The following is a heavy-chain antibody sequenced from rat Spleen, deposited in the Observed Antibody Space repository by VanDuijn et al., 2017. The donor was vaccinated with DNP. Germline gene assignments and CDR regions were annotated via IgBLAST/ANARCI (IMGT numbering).Heavy chain of an antibody. V-gene: IGHV5-22*01. CDR2: ISYDGRSN. J-gene: IGHJ2*01. CDR1: GFAFSDYY. Sequence: EVHLVESGGGVVQPGRSLKLSCAASGFAFSDYYMAWVRQAPTKGLEWVAYISYDGRSNYRGDSVKGRFTISRDNAKSTLYLQINSLRSEDMATYYCARHVLPLRVWDYWGQGVMVTVSS. CDR3: ARHVLPLRVWDY. D-gene: IGHD1-4*01.